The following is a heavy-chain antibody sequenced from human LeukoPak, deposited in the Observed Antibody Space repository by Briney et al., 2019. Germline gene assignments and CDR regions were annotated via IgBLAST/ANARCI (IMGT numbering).Heavy chain of an antibody. D-gene: IGHD3-10*01. CDR3: ARTDAVRGVIISFDY. Sequence: ASVKVSCKASGYTFTSYGISWVRQAPGQGLEWMGWISAYNGNTNYAQKLQGRVTVTTDTSTSTAYMELRSLRSDDTAVYYCARTDAVRGVIISFDYWGQGTLVTVSP. V-gene: IGHV1-18*01. CDR1: GYTFTSYG. CDR2: ISAYNGNT. J-gene: IGHJ4*02.